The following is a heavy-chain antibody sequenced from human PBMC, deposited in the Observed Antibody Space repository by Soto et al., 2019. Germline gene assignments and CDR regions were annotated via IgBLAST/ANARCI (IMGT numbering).Heavy chain of an antibody. V-gene: IGHV1-3*01. CDR2: INAGNGDT. J-gene: IGHJ4*02. CDR1: GYTFTNYA. D-gene: IGHD6-25*01. Sequence: ASVKVSCKASGYTFTNYAMHWVRQAPGQRLEWMGWINAGNGDTKYSQNFQGRVALSRDTSATTVYLELSSLKSEDTATYYCARGSTSGWPFDHWGQGTLVTVSS. CDR3: ARGSTSGWPFDH.